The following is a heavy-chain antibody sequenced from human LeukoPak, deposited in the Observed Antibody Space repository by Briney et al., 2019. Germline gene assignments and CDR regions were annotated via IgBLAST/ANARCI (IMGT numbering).Heavy chain of an antibody. CDR2: MNPNSGNT. Sequence: ASVKVSCKASGYTFTSYDINWVRQAPGQGLEWMGWMNPNSGNTGYAQKFQGRVTMTRNTSISTAYMELSSLRSEDTAVYYCARGAALWDLGTRNNWFDPWGQGTLVSVSS. J-gene: IGHJ5*02. V-gene: IGHV1-8*01. D-gene: IGHD1-26*01. CDR1: GYTFTSYD. CDR3: ARGAALWDLGTRNNWFDP.